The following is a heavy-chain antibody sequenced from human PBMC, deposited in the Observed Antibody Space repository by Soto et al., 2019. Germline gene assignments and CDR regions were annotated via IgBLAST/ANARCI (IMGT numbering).Heavy chain of an antibody. Sequence: QITLKESGPTLVKPTQTLTLTCTFSGFSLSTSGVGVGWIRQPPGKALEWLALIYWNDDKRYSPSLKSRLTITKDPSKNQVVLKMNKMDPVDTAPYYCAHRGRSGSSRVPPRAFDIWGQGTMVTVSS. J-gene: IGHJ3*02. CDR1: GFSLSTSGVG. CDR3: AHRGRSGSSRVPPRAFDI. V-gene: IGHV2-5*01. D-gene: IGHD6-6*01. CDR2: IYWNDDK.